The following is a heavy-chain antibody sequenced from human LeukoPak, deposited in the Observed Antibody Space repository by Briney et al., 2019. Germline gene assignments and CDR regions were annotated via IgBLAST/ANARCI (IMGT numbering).Heavy chain of an antibody. V-gene: IGHV3-33*01. D-gene: IGHD4-23*01. J-gene: IGHJ4*02. CDR2: IYYDGSFK. CDR3: ARDLGGLDY. Sequence: PGGSLRLSCAASGFTFSSYGMHWVSQAPGKGLEWVAFIYYDGSFKYYADSVKGRFTISRDISENTLYLQMNSLRAEDTAVYYCARDLGGLDYWGQGTLITVSS. CDR1: GFTFSSYG.